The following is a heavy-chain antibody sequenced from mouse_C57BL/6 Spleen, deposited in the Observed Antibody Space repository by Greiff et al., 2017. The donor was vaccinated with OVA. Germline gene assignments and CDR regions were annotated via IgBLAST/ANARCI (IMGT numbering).Heavy chain of an antibody. CDR2: IDPSDSYH. J-gene: IGHJ1*03. Sequence: QVQLKQPGAELVKPGASVKLSCKASGYTFTSYWMQWVKQRPGQGLEWIGEIDPSDSYHNYNQKFKGKATLTVDTSASTAYMQLSSLTSEDSAVYYCARGKLYWYFDVWGTGTTVTVSS. V-gene: IGHV1-50*01. CDR3: ARGKLYWYFDV. CDR1: GYTFTSYW.